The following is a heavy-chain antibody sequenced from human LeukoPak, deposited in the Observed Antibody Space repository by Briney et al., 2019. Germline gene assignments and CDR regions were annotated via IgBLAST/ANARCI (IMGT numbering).Heavy chain of an antibody. Sequence: GGSLRLSCAASGFTFSSYWMHWVRKAPGKGLVWVSRINSDGCSTSYADSVKGRFTISRDNAKNTLYLQMNSLRAEDTAVYCCARSTPRELLYFDYWGQGTLVTVSS. V-gene: IGHV3-74*01. J-gene: IGHJ4*02. CDR3: ARSTPRELLYFDY. D-gene: IGHD1-26*01. CDR1: GFTFSSYW. CDR2: INSDGCST.